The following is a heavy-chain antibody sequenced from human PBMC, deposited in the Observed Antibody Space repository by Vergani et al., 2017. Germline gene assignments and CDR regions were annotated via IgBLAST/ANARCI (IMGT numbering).Heavy chain of an antibody. J-gene: IGHJ5*01. Sequence: QVQLVESGGGVVQPGRSLRLSCTSSGFTFSTYAMHWVRQAPGKGLEWVAIIYYDGSKKYYADSVKGRFTISRDNSRNTLDLLMSSLRAEDTAIYYCVRARCSGPCFMSNWFDSWGQGTLVTVSS. CDR3: VRARCSGPCFMSNWFDS. D-gene: IGHD5-12*01. CDR2: IYYDGSKK. V-gene: IGHV3-33*01. CDR1: GFTFSTYA.